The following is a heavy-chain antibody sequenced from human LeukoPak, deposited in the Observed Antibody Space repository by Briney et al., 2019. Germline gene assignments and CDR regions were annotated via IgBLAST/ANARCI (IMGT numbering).Heavy chain of an antibody. CDR3: ARTFDDYGDYEDAFDI. V-gene: IGHV3-21*01. D-gene: IGHD4-17*01. CDR1: GFSLSRFS. Sequence: PGGSLRLSCAASGFSLSRFSMNWVRLAPGKGLEWVSSISSSSDFIYYADSVKGRFTISRDNAKNSLYLQMNSLRAEDTAVYYCARTFDDYGDYEDAFDIWGQGTMVTVSS. J-gene: IGHJ3*02. CDR2: ISSSSDFI.